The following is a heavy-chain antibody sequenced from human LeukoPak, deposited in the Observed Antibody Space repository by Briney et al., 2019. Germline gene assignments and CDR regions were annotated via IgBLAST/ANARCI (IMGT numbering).Heavy chain of an antibody. CDR1: VYSFISYC. CDR3: ARGGIVGATRPTYFDY. V-gene: IGHV1-18*01. D-gene: IGHD1-26*01. CDR2: ISAYKGNT. J-gene: IGHJ4*02. Sequence: AVKVSCKASVYSFISYCISWVRQPPAQGRDGMGWISAYKGNTKYPHNLQGRGTITTETSTRTAYMELMSLRSDDTAVFYCARGGIVGATRPTYFDYWGQGTLVTVSS.